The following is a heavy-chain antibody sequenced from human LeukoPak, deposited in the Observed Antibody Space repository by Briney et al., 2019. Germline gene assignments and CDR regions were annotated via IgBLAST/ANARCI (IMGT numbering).Heavy chain of an antibody. J-gene: IGHJ4*02. CDR3: AKVPQYYYDSSGYLAY. V-gene: IGHV3-30*04. D-gene: IGHD3-22*01. CDR2: ISYDGSNK. Sequence: GGSLRLSCAASGFTFSSYAMHWVRQAPGKGLEWVAVISYDGSNKYYADSVKGRFTISRDNSKNTLYLQMNSLRAEDTAVYYCAKVPQYYYDSSGYLAYWGQGTLVTVSS. CDR1: GFTFSSYA.